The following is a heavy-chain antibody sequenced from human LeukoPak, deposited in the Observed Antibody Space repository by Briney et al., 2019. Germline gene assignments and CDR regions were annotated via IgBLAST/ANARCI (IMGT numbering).Heavy chain of an antibody. CDR3: ARGGDFWSGHNWFDP. Sequence: PGGSLRLSCAASGFTFSSYEMNWVRQAPGKGLEWVSYISSSGSTIYYADSVKGRFTISRDNAKNSLYLQMNSLRAEDTAVYYCARGGDFWSGHNWFDPWGQGTLVTVSS. D-gene: IGHD3-3*01. CDR2: ISSSGSTI. J-gene: IGHJ5*02. CDR1: GFTFSSYE. V-gene: IGHV3-48*03.